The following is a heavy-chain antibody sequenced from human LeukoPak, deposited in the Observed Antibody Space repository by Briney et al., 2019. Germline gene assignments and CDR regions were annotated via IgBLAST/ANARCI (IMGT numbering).Heavy chain of an antibody. CDR1: GGSISSYY. V-gene: IGHV4-59*01. J-gene: IGHJ4*02. CDR3: ARSTPPFYYFDY. D-gene: IGHD2-15*01. Sequence: SETLSLTCTVSGGSISSYYWSWIRQPPGKGLEWIGYIYYSGSTNYNPSLKSRVTISVDTSKNQFSLNLSSVTAADTAVYYCARSTPPFYYFDYWGQGTLVTVSS. CDR2: IYYSGST.